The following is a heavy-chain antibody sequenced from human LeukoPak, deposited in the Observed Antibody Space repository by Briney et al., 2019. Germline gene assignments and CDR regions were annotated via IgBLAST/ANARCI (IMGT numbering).Heavy chain of an antibody. D-gene: IGHD3-10*01. CDR2: IKIVGSQK. V-gene: IGHV3-30*02. Sequence: PGGCLRLSCAPSGFTFSSFDMHWGRQPPHKGRWWGALIKIVGSQKYYAGSVTGRLTVSRYNSSNMLYLQLDSLRDDDTAVYFCARRLPDSGSYSPDYWGQGTLVTVSS. CDR1: GFTFSSFD. CDR3: ARRLPDSGSYSPDY. J-gene: IGHJ4*02.